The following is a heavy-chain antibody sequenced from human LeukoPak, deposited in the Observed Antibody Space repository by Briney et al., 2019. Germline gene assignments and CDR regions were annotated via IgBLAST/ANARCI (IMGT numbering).Heavy chain of an antibody. CDR3: ARDFWDDFEYLGF. CDR1: GFTFTSHA. CDR2: LSGSADST. D-gene: IGHD3-3*01. V-gene: IGHV3-23*01. Sequence: RTGGSLRLSCAASGFTFTSHAVSWVRQAPGKGLKWVSALSGSADSTYYADSVKGRFIISRDNSNNTVYLQMNSLRAEDTAVYYCARDFWDDFEYLGFWGRGTLVTVSS. J-gene: IGHJ2*01.